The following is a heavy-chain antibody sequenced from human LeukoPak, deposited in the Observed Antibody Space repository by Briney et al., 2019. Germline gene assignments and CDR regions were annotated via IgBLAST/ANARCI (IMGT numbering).Heavy chain of an antibody. CDR1: GHTFTNYG. Sequence: GASVKVSCKASGHTFTNYGITWVRQAPGKGLEWMGGFDPEDGETIYAQKFQGRVTMTEDTSTDTAYMELSSLRSEDTAVYYCATARHSSGWQFYNWFDPWGQGTLVTVSS. D-gene: IGHD6-19*01. V-gene: IGHV1-24*01. J-gene: IGHJ5*02. CDR2: FDPEDGET. CDR3: ATARHSSGWQFYNWFDP.